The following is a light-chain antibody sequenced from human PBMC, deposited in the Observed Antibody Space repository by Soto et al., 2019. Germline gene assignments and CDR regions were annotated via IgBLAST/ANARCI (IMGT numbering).Light chain of an antibody. CDR3: QQRSDWPPIT. Sequence: EIVLTQSPGSLSLSPGGTFTLSCMAIESISGNYLAWYQQQPGQAPRLLIYGTSNRATGIPDRFSGSGSGTDFTLTISSLEPEDFAVYYCQQRSDWPPITFGQGTRLEIK. CDR1: ESISGNY. J-gene: IGKJ5*01. CDR2: GTS. V-gene: IGKV3D-20*02.